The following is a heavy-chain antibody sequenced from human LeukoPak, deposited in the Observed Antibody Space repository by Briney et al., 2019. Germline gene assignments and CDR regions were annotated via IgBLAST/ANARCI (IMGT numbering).Heavy chain of an antibody. CDR2: IIPIFGTA. CDR1: VGTFSSYA. CDR3: ARTSYDYVWGSYRLFDY. V-gene: IGHV1-69*01. D-gene: IGHD3-16*02. Sequence: GSSVKVSCKASVGTFSSYAISWVRQAPGQGLEWMGGIIPIFGTANYAQKFQGRVTITADESTSTAYMELSSLRSEDTAVYYCARTSYDYVWGSYRLFDYWGQGTLVTVSS. J-gene: IGHJ4*02.